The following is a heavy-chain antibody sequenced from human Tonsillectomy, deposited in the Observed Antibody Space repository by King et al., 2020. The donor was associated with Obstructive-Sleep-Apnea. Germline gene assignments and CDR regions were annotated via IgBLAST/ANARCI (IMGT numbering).Heavy chain of an antibody. D-gene: IGHD3-10*01. CDR2: IYYSGST. CDR3: AREGYGGPVPMPYYWYFDL. Sequence: VQLQESGPGLVKPSETLSLTCTVSGGSISSYYWSWIRQPPGKGLEWIGYIYYSGSTNYNPSLKSRVTISVDTSKNQFSLKLSSVTAADTAVYYCAREGYGGPVPMPYYWYFDLWGRGTLVTVSS. J-gene: IGHJ2*01. CDR1: GGSISSYY. V-gene: IGHV4-59*01.